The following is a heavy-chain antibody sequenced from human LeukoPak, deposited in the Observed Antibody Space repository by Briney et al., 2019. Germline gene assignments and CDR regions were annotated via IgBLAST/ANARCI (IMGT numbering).Heavy chain of an antibody. D-gene: IGHD1-26*01. V-gene: IGHV3-30*02. CDR3: AKDSGSYYVGAFFDY. CDR1: GFTFSSYG. CDR2: IRYDGSNK. J-gene: IGHJ4*02. Sequence: RGSLRLSCAASGFTFSSYGMHWVRQAPGKGLVGVAFIRYDGSNKYYADSVKGRFTISRDNSKNTLYLQMNSLRAEDTAVYYCAKDSGSYYVGAFFDYWGQGTLVTVSS.